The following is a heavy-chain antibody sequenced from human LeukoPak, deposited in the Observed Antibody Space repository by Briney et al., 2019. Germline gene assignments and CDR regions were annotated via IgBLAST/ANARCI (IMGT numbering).Heavy chain of an antibody. Sequence: PGRSLSLSCAASGFTFSSYGTHWVRQAPGKGLEWVAVISYDGSNKYYADSVKGRFTISRDNSKNTLYLQMNSLRAEDTAVYYCAKELDYYGSGPFDYWGQGTLVTVSS. CDR1: GFTFSSYG. J-gene: IGHJ4*02. V-gene: IGHV3-30*18. CDR3: AKELDYYGSGPFDY. D-gene: IGHD3-10*01. CDR2: ISYDGSNK.